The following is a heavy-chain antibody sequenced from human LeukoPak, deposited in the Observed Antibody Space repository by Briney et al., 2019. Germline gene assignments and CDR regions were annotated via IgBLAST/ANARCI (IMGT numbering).Heavy chain of an antibody. D-gene: IGHD3-16*01. V-gene: IGHV3-7*01. CDR1: GFPFDRYW. CDR3: ARQPIYEAYFDF. J-gene: IGHJ4*02. Sequence: GGSLRLSCVASGFPFDRYWMSWVRQAPGKGLEWVANIKHDGSEKNFVDSVKGRFTISRDNAENSLFLQMDSLRADDTAVYFCARQPIYEAYFDFWGQGTLVTVSS. CDR2: IKHDGSEK.